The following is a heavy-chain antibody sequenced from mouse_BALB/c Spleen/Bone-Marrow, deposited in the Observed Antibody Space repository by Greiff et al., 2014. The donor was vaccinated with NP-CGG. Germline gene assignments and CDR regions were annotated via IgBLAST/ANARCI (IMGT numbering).Heavy chain of an antibody. Sequence: FQLQQSGPELVKPGASVKMSCKASGYTFTDYVITWVKQRTGQGLEWVGEIYPGSGSTYYNEKFKGKATLTADKSSNTAYMQLGSLTSEDSAVYFCARLDGNYRYAMDYWGQGTSVTVSS. V-gene: IGHV1-77*01. CDR1: GYTFTDYV. CDR3: ARLDGNYRYAMDY. CDR2: IYPGSGST. J-gene: IGHJ4*01. D-gene: IGHD2-1*01.